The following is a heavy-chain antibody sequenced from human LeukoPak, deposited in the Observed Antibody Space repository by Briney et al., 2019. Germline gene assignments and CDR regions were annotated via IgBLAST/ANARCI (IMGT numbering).Heavy chain of an antibody. D-gene: IGHD3-22*01. J-gene: IGHJ4*02. Sequence: SVKVSCKASGGTFSSYAISWVRQAPGQGLEWMGRIIPIFGTANYAQKFQGRVTITTDEATSTAYMELSSLRSEDTAVYYCAADRYYYDRSGYPPKFDYWGQGTLVTVSS. CDR3: AADRYYYDRSGYPPKFDY. CDR1: GGTFSSYA. CDR2: IIPIFGTA. V-gene: IGHV1-69*05.